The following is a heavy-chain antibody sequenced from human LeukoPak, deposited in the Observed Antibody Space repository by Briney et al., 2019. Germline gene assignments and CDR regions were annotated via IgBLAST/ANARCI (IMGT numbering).Heavy chain of an antibody. CDR3: ARKVPNDSSGYYYRGQFDP. J-gene: IGHJ5*02. CDR1: GYTFTSYY. CDR2: INPSGGST. D-gene: IGHD3-22*01. V-gene: IGHV1-46*01. Sequence: ASVKVSCKASGYTFTSYYMHWVRQAPGQGLEWMGIINPSGGSTSYAQKFQGRVTITADKSTSTAYMGLSSLRSEDTAVYYCARKVPNDSSGYYYRGQFDPWGQGTLVTVSS.